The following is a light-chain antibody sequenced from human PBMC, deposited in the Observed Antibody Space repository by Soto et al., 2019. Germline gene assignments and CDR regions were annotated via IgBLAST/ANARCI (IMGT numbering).Light chain of an antibody. CDR3: QQYASFLRT. V-gene: IGKV3-20*01. Sequence: EIVLTQSPGTLSMSAGERATLSCRASQSVSSSYLAWYQQKPGQAPRLLTYGASRRATGIPDRFSGSGSGTDFTLTISRLEPEDFAVYYCQQYASFLRTFGQGTKVEIK. CDR2: GAS. J-gene: IGKJ1*01. CDR1: QSVSSSY.